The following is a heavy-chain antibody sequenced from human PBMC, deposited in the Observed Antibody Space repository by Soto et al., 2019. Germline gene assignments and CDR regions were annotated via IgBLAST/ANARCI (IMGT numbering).Heavy chain of an antibody. CDR2: IYYSGST. J-gene: IGHJ4*02. Sequence: QVQLQESGPGLVKPSQTLSLTCTVSGGSISSGGYYWSWIRQHPGKGLEWIGYIYYSGSTYYNPSLKSRVTISVDTSKNQFSLKLSSVTAADTAVYYCARGGYDILTGYYFRKFDYWGQGTLFTVSS. V-gene: IGHV4-31*03. CDR3: ARGGYDILTGYYFRKFDY. CDR1: GGSISSGGYY. D-gene: IGHD3-9*01.